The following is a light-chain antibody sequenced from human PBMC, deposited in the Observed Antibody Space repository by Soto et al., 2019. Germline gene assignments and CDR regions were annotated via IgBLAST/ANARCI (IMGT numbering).Light chain of an antibody. Sequence: DIQMTQSPSSLSASVGGRVTITCRASQSISSSLNWYQQKPGKAPKLLIYTASFLQGGVPSRFSGSGSGTDFNLTITSLQREDFATYSCQQGYKTPYTFGQGTKVDIK. V-gene: IGKV1-39*01. CDR1: QSISSS. CDR3: QQGYKTPYT. CDR2: TAS. J-gene: IGKJ2*01.